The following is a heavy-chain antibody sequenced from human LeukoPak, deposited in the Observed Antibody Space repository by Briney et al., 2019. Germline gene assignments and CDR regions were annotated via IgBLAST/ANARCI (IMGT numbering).Heavy chain of an antibody. Sequence: PGGSLRLSCAVSGFTFSSYEMNWVRQAPGKGLEWVSYISSSGRIIYFADSVKGRFTISRDNAKNSLYLQMKSLRAEDTAVYYCARDQNDCSGGSCYSGGGAFDIWGQGTMVTVSS. CDR2: ISSSGRII. J-gene: IGHJ3*02. D-gene: IGHD2-15*01. V-gene: IGHV3-48*03. CDR3: ARDQNDCSGGSCYSGGGAFDI. CDR1: GFTFSSYE.